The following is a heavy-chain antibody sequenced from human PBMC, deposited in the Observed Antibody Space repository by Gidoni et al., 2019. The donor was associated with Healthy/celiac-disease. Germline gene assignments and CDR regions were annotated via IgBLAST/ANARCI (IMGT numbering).Heavy chain of an antibody. J-gene: IGHJ4*02. CDR3: ARDQGHIVVVVAATGYFDY. CDR2: ISYDGSNK. CDR1: GFTFSSYA. Sequence: QVQLVESGGGVVQPGRSLRLSCAAPGFTFSSYAMHWVRQAPGKGLEWVAVISYDGSNKYYADSVKGRFTISRDNSKNTLYLQMNSLRAEDTAVYYCARDQGHIVVVVAATGYFDYWGQGTLVTVSS. V-gene: IGHV3-30*04. D-gene: IGHD2-15*01.